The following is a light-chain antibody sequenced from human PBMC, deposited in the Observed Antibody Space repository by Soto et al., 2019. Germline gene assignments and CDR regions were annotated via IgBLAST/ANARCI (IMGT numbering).Light chain of an antibody. J-gene: IGKJ3*01. V-gene: IGKV3-20*01. CDR3: QQYGTSSLT. CDR1: QSVGSTY. Sequence: EIVLTQSPGTLSLSPGERATLSCRASQSVGSTYLAWYQQKPGQAPKLLIYGVSSRATGIPDRFSGNGSGTDFTLTISRLEPEDLAVYYCQQYGTSSLTVGPGTKVHI. CDR2: GVS.